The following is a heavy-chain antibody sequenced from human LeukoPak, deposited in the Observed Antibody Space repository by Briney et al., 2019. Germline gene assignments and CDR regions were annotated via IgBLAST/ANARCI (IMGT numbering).Heavy chain of an antibody. J-gene: IGHJ4*02. V-gene: IGHV3-74*03. CDR3: ARDQRVTGRPDIDY. D-gene: IGHD6-6*01. CDR1: GFTFRNHW. CDR2: ISSDGSST. Sequence: GGSLRLSCAASGFTFRNHWMHWVRQTPGKGLVWVSRISSDGSSTTYADSVKGRFTISRDNAKNTLYLQMNNLRAEDTAMYYCARDQRVTGRPDIDYWGKGTLVIVSS.